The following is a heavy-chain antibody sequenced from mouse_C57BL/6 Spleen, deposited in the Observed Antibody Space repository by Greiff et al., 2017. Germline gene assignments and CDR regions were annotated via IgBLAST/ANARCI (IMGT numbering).Heavy chain of an antibody. CDR3: VRHDITTVVATDAMDY. D-gene: IGHD1-1*01. CDR2: IRSKSNNYAT. Sequence: GGGLVQPKGSLKLSCAASGFSFNTYAMNWVRQAPGKGLEWVARIRSKSNNYATYYADSVKDRFTISRDDSESMLYLQMNNLKTEDTAMYYCVRHDITTVVATDAMDYWGQGTSVTVSS. V-gene: IGHV10-1*01. J-gene: IGHJ4*01. CDR1: GFSFNTYA.